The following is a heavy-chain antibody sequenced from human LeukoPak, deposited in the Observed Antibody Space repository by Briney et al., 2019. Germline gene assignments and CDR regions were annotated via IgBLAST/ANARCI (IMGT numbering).Heavy chain of an antibody. CDR3: AKDRDYRDPAGYFDY. CDR1: GFTVSTNY. CDR2: IYSGGGT. V-gene: IGHV3-66*01. D-gene: IGHD4-17*01. Sequence: GGSLRLSCAASGFTVSTNYMNWVRQAPGKGLEWVSVIYSGGGTYYADSVKGRFTISRDNSKNTLYLQMNSLRAEDTAVYYCAKDRDYRDPAGYFDYWGQGTLVTVSS. J-gene: IGHJ4*02.